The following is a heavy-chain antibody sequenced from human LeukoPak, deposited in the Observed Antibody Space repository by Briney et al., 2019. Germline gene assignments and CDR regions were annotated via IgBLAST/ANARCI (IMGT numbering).Heavy chain of an antibody. CDR1: GVTLSTYA. V-gene: IGHV3-20*04. CDR3: ARVVLSRGERDY. J-gene: IGHJ4*02. Sequence: GGSLRLSCAASGVTLSTYAMSWARQAPGKGLEWVSGINWNGGSTGYVDSVKGRFTISRDNAKKFLYLQMNSLRAEDTALYYCARVVLSRGERDYWGQGTLVTVSS. D-gene: IGHD5-24*01. CDR2: INWNGGST.